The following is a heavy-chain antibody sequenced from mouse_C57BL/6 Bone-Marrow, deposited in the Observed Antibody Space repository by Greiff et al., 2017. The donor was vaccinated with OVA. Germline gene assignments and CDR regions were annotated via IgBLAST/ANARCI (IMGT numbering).Heavy chain of an antibody. CDR3: ARHHNGGWFAY. Sequence: EVQLVESGGDLVKPGGSLKLSCAASGFTFSSYGMSWVRQTPDKRLEWVATISSGGSYTYYPDSVKGRFTISRDNAKNTLYLQMSSLKSEDTAMYYCARHHNGGWFAYWGQGTLVTVSA. CDR1: GFTFSSYG. V-gene: IGHV5-6*01. CDR2: ISSGGSYT. D-gene: IGHD6-1*01. J-gene: IGHJ3*01.